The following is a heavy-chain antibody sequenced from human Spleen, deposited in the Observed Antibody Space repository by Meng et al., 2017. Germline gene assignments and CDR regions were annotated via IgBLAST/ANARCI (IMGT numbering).Heavy chain of an antibody. CDR2: TRNTAMSYTT. J-gene: IGHJ4*02. Sequence: GGSLRLSCAASGFTFGNYWMSWVRQTPGKGLEWVGRTRNTAMSYTTEYAASVKGRFTISRDDSNNLLYLQMNSLKTEDTAMYYCAVGFYSSGWSLDYWGQGTLVTVSS. CDR3: AVGFYSSGWSLDY. V-gene: IGHV3-72*01. D-gene: IGHD6-19*01. CDR1: GFTFGNYW.